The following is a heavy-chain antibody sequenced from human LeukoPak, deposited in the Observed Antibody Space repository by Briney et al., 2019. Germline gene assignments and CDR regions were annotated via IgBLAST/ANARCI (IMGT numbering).Heavy chain of an antibody. J-gene: IGHJ4*02. CDR3: ARERGLQQSYFDY. CDR1: GFTFSSYA. D-gene: IGHD4-11*01. CDR2: ISSSSSYI. Sequence: GGSLRLSCGASGFTFSSYAMHWVRQAPGKGLEWVSSISSSSSYIYYADSVKGRFTISRDNAKSSLYLQMNSLRADDTAVYYCARERGLQQSYFDYWGQGALVTVSS. V-gene: IGHV3-21*01.